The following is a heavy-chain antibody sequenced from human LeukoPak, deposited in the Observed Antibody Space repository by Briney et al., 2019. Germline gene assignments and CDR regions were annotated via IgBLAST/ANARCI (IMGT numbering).Heavy chain of an antibody. CDR1: DFTFSNYG. Sequence: PGRSLRLSCAASDFTFSNYGMHWVRQAPGKGLERVAVMYYAGTNQYYADSVKGRFTISRDNPNNRLYLQMNSLRAEDTAVYYCARVRRDGYNRDAFDIWGQGTMVTVSS. D-gene: IGHD5-24*01. J-gene: IGHJ3*02. CDR3: ARVRRDGYNRDAFDI. V-gene: IGHV3-33*01. CDR2: MYYAGTNQ.